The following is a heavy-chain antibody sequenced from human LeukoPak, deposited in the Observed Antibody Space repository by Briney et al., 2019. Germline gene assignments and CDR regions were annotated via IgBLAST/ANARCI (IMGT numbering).Heavy chain of an antibody. Sequence: ASVKVSCKASGYTFTGYYMHWVRQVPGQGLEWMGWINPNSGGTNYAQKFQGRVTMTRDTSISTAYMELSRLRSDDTAVYYCARTISAWYAPYDDWGQGTLVTVSS. CDR2: INPNSGGT. J-gene: IGHJ4*02. D-gene: IGHD6-19*01. CDR3: ARTISAWYAPYDD. V-gene: IGHV1-2*02. CDR1: GYTFTGYY.